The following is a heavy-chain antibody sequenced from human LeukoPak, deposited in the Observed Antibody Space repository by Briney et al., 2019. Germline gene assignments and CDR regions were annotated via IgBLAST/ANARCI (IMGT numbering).Heavy chain of an antibody. V-gene: IGHV4-59*01. J-gene: IGHJ6*02. CDR1: GGSISSYY. CDR3: ARDRLTPYDYYYYGMDV. Sequence: KPAETLSLTCTVSGGSISSYYWSCIRQPPGKGLEWIGYIYYSGSTNYNPSLKSRVTISVDTSKNQFSLKLSSVTAADTAVYYCARDRLTPYDYYYYGMDVWGQGTTVTVSS. CDR2: IYYSGST. D-gene: IGHD4-23*01.